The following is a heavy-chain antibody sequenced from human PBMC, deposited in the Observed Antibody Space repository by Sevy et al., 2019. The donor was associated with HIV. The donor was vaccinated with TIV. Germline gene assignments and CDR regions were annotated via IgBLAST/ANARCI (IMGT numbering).Heavy chain of an antibody. CDR2: IWYDGSNK. Sequence: GGSLRLSCAASGFTFSSYGMHWVRQAPGKGLEWVAVIWYDGSNKYYADSVKGRFTISRDNSKNTLYLQMNSLRAEDTAVYYCERPDCSSTSCYGVYMDVWGKGTTVTVSS. V-gene: IGHV3-33*01. CDR1: GFTFSSYG. CDR3: ERPDCSSTSCYGVYMDV. J-gene: IGHJ6*03. D-gene: IGHD2-2*01.